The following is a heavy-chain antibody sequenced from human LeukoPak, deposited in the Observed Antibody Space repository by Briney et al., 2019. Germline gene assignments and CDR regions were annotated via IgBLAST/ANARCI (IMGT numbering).Heavy chain of an antibody. CDR2: IYYSGST. CDR3: ARVGVGGYCSSTSCYRGGEFDY. J-gene: IGHJ4*02. V-gene: IGHV4-59*01. CDR1: GGSISSYY. Sequence: SETLSLTCTVSGGSISSYYWSWIRQPPGKGLEWIGYIYYSGSTNYNPSLKSRVTISVDTSKNQFSLKLSSVTAADTAVYYCARVGVGGYCSSTSCYRGGEFDYWGQGTLVTVSS. D-gene: IGHD2-2*02.